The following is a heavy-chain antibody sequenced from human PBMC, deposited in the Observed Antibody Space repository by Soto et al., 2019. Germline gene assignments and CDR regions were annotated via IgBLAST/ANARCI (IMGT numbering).Heavy chain of an antibody. J-gene: IGHJ6*02. CDR2: IRRKAYGGTT. V-gene: IGHV3-49*03. Sequence: SLRLSCTASGFKFGDYTMSWFLQAPGTGLEWLGVIRRKAYGGTTEDAASVKGRLTISRDDSKNIAYLQMNSLKTEDTAVYYCSRVRPNYDILTGYYIEPYYYSGMDVWGQGTTVTVSS. D-gene: IGHD3-9*01. CDR1: GFKFGDYT. CDR3: SRVRPNYDILTGYYIEPYYYSGMDV.